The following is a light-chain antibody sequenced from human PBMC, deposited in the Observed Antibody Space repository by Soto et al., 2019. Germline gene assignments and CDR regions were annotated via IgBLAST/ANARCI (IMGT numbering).Light chain of an antibody. CDR1: QSVSDNY. J-gene: IGKJ1*01. CDR3: QQCGGSPT. V-gene: IGKV3-20*01. CDR2: GAS. Sequence: EIVLTQSPGTLSFSPGERATLSCRASQSVSDNYLAWYQQKPGQAPRLVISGASSRATGIPDRFSASGSGTDFTLTISRLEPEDFAMYYCQQCGGSPTFGQGTKV.